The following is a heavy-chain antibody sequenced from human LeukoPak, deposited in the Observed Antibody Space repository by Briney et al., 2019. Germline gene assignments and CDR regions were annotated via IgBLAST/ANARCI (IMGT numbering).Heavy chain of an antibody. J-gene: IGHJ4*02. CDR2: IYYTGST. CDR1: GGSVSSTEFY. Sequence: KPSETLSLTCTVSGGSVSSTEFYWGWIRQPPGKGLQWIGNIYYTGSTYYNPSLNSRVTMSVDTSQNQISLEMTSVTAADTAVYYCARLSKGRYFDYIFDYWGQGTLVTVSS. CDR3: ARLSKGRYFDYIFDY. V-gene: IGHV4-39*01. D-gene: IGHD3-9*01.